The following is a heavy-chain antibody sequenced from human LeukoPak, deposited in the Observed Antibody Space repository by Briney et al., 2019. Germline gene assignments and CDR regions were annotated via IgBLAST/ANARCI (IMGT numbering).Heavy chain of an antibody. CDR1: GFTFSSYA. V-gene: IGHV3-30*04. J-gene: IGHJ4*02. Sequence: GGSLRLSCAASGFTFSSYAMHWVRQAPGKGLESVALISYNGRNKYYADSVKGRFTISRDNSKNTLYLQMNSLRAEDTAVYYCAREGEALDYWGQGTLVTVSS. D-gene: IGHD3-10*01. CDR3: AREGEALDY. CDR2: ISYNGRNK.